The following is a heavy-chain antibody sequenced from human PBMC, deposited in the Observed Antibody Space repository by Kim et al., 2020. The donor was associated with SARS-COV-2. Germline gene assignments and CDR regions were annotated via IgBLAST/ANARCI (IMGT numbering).Heavy chain of an antibody. CDR1: GGSISSYY. D-gene: IGHD6-13*01. Sequence: SETLSLTCTVSGGSISSYYWSWIRQPPGKGLEWIGYIYYSGSTNSNPTLKSRVTISVDTSKNQFSLKLSSVTAADTAVYYCARDIYSSSWYDLGFDPWGQGTLVTVSS. CDR2: IYYSGST. V-gene: IGHV4-59*01. CDR3: ARDIYSSSWYDLGFDP. J-gene: IGHJ5*02.